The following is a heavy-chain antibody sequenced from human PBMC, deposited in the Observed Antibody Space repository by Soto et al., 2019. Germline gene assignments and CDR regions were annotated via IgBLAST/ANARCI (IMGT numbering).Heavy chain of an antibody. CDR3: ARANTFRPYYFNMDV. D-gene: IGHD3-22*01. CDR2: INPNSGGT. CDR1: GYTFTAYY. V-gene: IGHV1-2*04. J-gene: IGHJ6*02. Sequence: QVQLVQSGPEVRKPGASLKVSCKASGYTFTAYYIHRVRQGPGRGLEWVGWINPNSGGTYYAQKFQAWSTMTRDTSISTAYLELSGLTSNDTAVYYCARANTFRPYYFNMDVWGQGTTVTVSS.